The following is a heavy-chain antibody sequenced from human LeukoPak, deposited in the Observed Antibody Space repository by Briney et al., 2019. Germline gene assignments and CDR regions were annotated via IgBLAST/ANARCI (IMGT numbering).Heavy chain of an antibody. J-gene: IGHJ5*02. CDR1: GYTLTELS. CDR2: FHPEDGET. CDR3: ATNHITIFGVVIVGWFDP. V-gene: IGHV1-24*01. D-gene: IGHD3-3*01. Sequence: ASVKVSCKVSGYTLTELSMHWVRQAPGKGLEWMGGFHPEDGETIYAQKFQGRVTMTEDTSTDTAYMELSSLRSEDTAVYYCATNHITIFGVVIVGWFDPWGQGTLVTVSS.